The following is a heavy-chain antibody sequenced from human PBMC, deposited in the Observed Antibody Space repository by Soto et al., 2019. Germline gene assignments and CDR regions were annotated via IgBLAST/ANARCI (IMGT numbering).Heavy chain of an antibody. CDR3: AIDLTGDPNY. D-gene: IGHD7-27*01. CDR2: INPNSGDT. CDR1: GYTFTGSS. Sequence: QVQLVQSGAEVKKPGASVNVSCEASGYTFTGSSIHWVRQAPGQGLEWMGYINPNSGDTIFAQKFQGRVTMTRDTSISTAYMELSRVASDDTAVYYCAIDLTGDPNYWGQGTLVTVSS. V-gene: IGHV1-2*02. J-gene: IGHJ4*02.